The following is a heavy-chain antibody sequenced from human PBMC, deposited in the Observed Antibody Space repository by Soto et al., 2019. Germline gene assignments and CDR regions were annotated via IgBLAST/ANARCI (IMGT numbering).Heavy chain of an antibody. D-gene: IGHD3-22*01. Sequence: ESGGGLVQPGGSLRLSCVASGFTFSSYEMNWVRQAPGKGLEWLSYISSSGNTIHYADSVKGRFTISRDNAKNSLYLQMNSLRAEDTAAYYCARDIDYYDSSGYQDYWGQGTLVTVSS. J-gene: IGHJ4*02. CDR2: ISSSGNTI. CDR1: GFTFSSYE. V-gene: IGHV3-48*03. CDR3: ARDIDYYDSSGYQDY.